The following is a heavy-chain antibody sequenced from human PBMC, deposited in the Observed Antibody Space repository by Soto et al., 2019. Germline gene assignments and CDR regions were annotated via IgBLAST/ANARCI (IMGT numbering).Heavy chain of an antibody. Sequence: SETLSLTCAVYGGSFSGYYWSWIRQPPGKGPEWIGEINHSGSTNYNPSLKSRVTISVDTSKNQFSLKLSSVTAADTAVYYCARGRVTPGIAAAGTGRWFDPWGQGTLVTVSS. J-gene: IGHJ5*02. D-gene: IGHD6-13*01. CDR3: ARGRVTPGIAAAGTGRWFDP. CDR1: GGSFSGYY. CDR2: INHSGST. V-gene: IGHV4-34*01.